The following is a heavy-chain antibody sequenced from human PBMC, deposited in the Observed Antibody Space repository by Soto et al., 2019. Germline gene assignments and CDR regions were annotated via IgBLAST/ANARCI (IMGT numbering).Heavy chain of an antibody. CDR1: GYTFTSYG. CDR2: ISAYNGNT. CDR3: ARYLYPDYDFWSGYTRPQH. Sequence: GASVKVSCKASGYTFTSYGISWVRQAPGQGLEWMGWISAYNGNTNYAQKLQGRVTMTTDTSTSTAYMELRSLRSDDTAVYYCARYLYPDYDFWSGYTRPQHWGQGTLVTVSS. V-gene: IGHV1-18*01. D-gene: IGHD3-3*01. J-gene: IGHJ1*01.